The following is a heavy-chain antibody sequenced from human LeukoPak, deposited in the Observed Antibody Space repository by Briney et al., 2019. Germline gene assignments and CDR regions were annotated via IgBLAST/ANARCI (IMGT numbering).Heavy chain of an antibody. CDR3: TKDPYCTGGNCYEAANDY. CDR2: ISGGAVST. J-gene: IGHJ4*02. CDR1: GFTFSNFA. Sequence: PGGSLRLSCAASGFTFSNFAMTWVRQAPGKGLDWVSTISGGAVSTYYADSVKGRFTISRDNSKNTLFLQMNSLRVEDTAIYYCTKDPYCTGGNCYEAANDYWGQGTLVTVSS. D-gene: IGHD2-15*01. V-gene: IGHV3-23*01.